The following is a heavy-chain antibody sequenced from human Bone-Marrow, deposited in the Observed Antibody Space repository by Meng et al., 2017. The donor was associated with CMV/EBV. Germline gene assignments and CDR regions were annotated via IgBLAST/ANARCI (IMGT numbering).Heavy chain of an antibody. CDR1: GFTFSTSW. CDR2: IRQEGGEM. CDR3: ARDRASGYTYGYDY. Sequence: EVRLVESGGGLVQPGGSLRLSCAASGFTFSTSWMSWVRQAPGKGLEWVANIRQEGGEMYYVDSVEGRFTISRDNAKNSLFLQMNSLRAEDTAIYYCARDRASGYTYGYDYWGQGTLVTVSS. D-gene: IGHD5-18*01. J-gene: IGHJ4*02. V-gene: IGHV3-7*04.